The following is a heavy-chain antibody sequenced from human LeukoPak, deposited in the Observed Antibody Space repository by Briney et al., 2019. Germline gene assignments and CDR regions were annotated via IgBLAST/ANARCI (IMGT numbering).Heavy chain of an antibody. Sequence: PSETLSLTCTVSGGSIRSTSYYWGWIRQPPGKGLEWIGSIYYSGSTYYNPSLKSRVTISVDTSKNQFSLKLSSVTAADTAVYYCARGLALLSNFDYWGQGTLVTVSS. CDR3: ARGLALLSNFDY. CDR1: GGSIRSTSYY. V-gene: IGHV4-39*07. D-gene: IGHD3-3*02. J-gene: IGHJ4*02. CDR2: IYYSGST.